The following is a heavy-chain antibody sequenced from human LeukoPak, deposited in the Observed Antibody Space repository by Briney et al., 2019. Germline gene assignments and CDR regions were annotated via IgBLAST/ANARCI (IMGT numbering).Heavy chain of an antibody. CDR3: ARHPAYYDILTGYYPCYYYMDV. V-gene: IGHV4-38-2*01. J-gene: IGHJ6*03. D-gene: IGHD3-9*01. CDR2: IYHSGST. Sequence: PSETLSLTCAVSGYSISSGYYWGWIRQPPGKGLEWIGSIYHSGSTYYNPSLKSRVTISVDTSKNQFSLKLSSVTAADTAVYYCARHPAYYDILTGYYPCYYYMDVWGKGTTVTVSS. CDR1: GYSISSGYY.